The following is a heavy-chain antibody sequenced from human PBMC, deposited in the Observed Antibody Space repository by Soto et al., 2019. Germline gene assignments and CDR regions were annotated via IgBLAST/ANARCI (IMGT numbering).Heavy chain of an antibody. CDR1: GFIFSDSA. J-gene: IGHJ6*02. CDR2: IRSKVNNYAT. V-gene: IGHV3-73*02. Sequence: VQLVESGGGLVQPGGSLKLSCTASGFIFSDSAMHWVRQASGKGLEWVGRIRSKVNNYATAYTTSMNGRFTISRDDSKNTTYLQVSSLKTEDTAVYYCARPYYDILTGNDGYYGLDVWGQGTTVTVSS. D-gene: IGHD3-9*01. CDR3: ARPYYDILTGNDGYYGLDV.